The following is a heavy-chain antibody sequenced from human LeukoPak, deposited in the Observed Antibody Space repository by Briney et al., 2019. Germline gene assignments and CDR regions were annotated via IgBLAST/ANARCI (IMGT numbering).Heavy chain of an antibody. CDR1: GFTFSSYS. Sequence: GGSLRLSCAASGFTFSSYSMNWVRQAPGKGLMWVSRMNSDGSSRTYADSVKGRFTISRDNAKNTLYLQMNSLRAEDLAVYYCAELGITMIGGVWGKGTTVTISS. D-gene: IGHD3-10*02. V-gene: IGHV3-74*01. J-gene: IGHJ6*04. CDR2: MNSDGSSR. CDR3: AELGITMIGGV.